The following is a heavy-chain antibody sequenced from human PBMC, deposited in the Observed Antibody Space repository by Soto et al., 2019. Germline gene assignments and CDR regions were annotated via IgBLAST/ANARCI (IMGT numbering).Heavy chain of an antibody. CDR3: AKNGEKRLALDWFDT. CDR2: VSSDGNRK. J-gene: IGHJ5*02. Sequence: PGGSLRLSCAASGFTFSSYAMHWVRQAPGKGLEWLAVVSSDGNRKYYADSVKGRFTISRDNSMHALYLQMNSLTTEDTAVYFCAKNGEKRLALDWFDTWGQGTLVTVSS. D-gene: IGHD3-10*01. CDR1: GFTFSSYA. V-gene: IGHV3-30-3*02.